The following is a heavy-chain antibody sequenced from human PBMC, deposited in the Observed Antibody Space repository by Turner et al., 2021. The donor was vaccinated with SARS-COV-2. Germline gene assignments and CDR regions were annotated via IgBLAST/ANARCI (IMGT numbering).Heavy chain of an antibody. CDR3: AKDLAAGATSVSRDAFDI. D-gene: IGHD1-1*01. V-gene: IGHV3-23*01. Sequence: EVLRLESGGGLVHPGGSFRLSCAASGFTFNNYAMSWVRQAPWRGLQWVSAISGIGVTTYYADSVKGRFTISRDNSMNTLYLQMNSLRAEDTALYYCAKDLAAGATSVSRDAFDIWGQGTMVSVSS. CDR2: ISGIGVTT. J-gene: IGHJ3*02. CDR1: GFTFNNYA.